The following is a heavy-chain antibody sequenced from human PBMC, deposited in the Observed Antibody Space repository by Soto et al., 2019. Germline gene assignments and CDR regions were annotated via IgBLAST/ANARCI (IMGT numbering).Heavy chain of an antibody. D-gene: IGHD3-10*01. Sequence: EVQLLESGGDLVQPGGPLTLSCAASGFTFSTYAMSWVRQAPGKGLEWVSTISSSGGNTYYTDSVKGRFTISRDNSKNTLYLQMNSLRAEDTAIYYCAKRPTSTGFGDPFDIWGQGTMVTVSS. J-gene: IGHJ3*02. CDR1: GFTFSTYA. V-gene: IGHV3-23*01. CDR3: AKRPTSTGFGDPFDI. CDR2: ISSSGGNT.